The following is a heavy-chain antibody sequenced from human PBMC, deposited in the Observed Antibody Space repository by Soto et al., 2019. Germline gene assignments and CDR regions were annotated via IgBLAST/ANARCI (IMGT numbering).Heavy chain of an antibody. CDR1: GYIFTNYN. V-gene: IGHV1-46*01. J-gene: IGHJ4*02. CDR3: ARGYYDSSAYSYFDY. D-gene: IGHD3-22*01. CDR2: INPSGGST. Sequence: ASVKVSCKASGYIFTNYNMHWVRQAPGQGLEWMGIINPSGGSTSYVQKFQGRVTMTRDTSTSTVYMELSSLRSEDTAGYYCARGYYDSSAYSYFDYWGQGTLVTVSS.